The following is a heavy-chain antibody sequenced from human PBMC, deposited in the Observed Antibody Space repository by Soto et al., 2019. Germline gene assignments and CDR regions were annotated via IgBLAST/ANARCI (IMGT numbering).Heavy chain of an antibody. J-gene: IGHJ6*02. Sequence: PSVNVSCKAAGGTFISYAISWERQAPGQGRELMGGIIPIFGTANYAQKFQGRVTITADESTSTAYMELSSLRSEDTAVYYCARDRVWIVVVPAADYYYYGMDVWGQGTTVTVS. CDR1: GGTFISYA. CDR3: ARDRVWIVVVPAADYYYYGMDV. CDR2: IIPIFGTA. V-gene: IGHV1-69*13. D-gene: IGHD2-2*01.